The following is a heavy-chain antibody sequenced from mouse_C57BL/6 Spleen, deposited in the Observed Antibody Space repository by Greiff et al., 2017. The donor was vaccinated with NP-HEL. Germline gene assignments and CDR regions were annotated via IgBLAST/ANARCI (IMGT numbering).Heavy chain of an antibody. CDR3: VVYDYYAMDY. V-gene: IGHV1-82*01. Sequence: QVHVKQSGPELVKPGASVKISCKASGYAFSSSWMNWVKQRPGKGLEWIGRIYPGDGDTNYNGKFKGKATLTADKSSSTAYMQLSSLTSEDSAVYFCVVYDYYAMDYWGQGTSVTVSS. CDR1: GYAFSSSW. D-gene: IGHD1-1*01. CDR2: IYPGDGDT. J-gene: IGHJ4*01.